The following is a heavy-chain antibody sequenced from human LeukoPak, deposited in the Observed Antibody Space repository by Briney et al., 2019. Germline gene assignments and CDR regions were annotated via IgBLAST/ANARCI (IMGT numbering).Heavy chain of an antibody. J-gene: IGHJ4*02. CDR2: ISSDGGST. Sequence: PGGSLRLSCSVSGFTIGSYAMHWVRQAPGKGLEYVSSISSDGGSTFYADSVKGRFTISRDNSKNTLSLQMSSLRTEDTAVYYCVKDRWVDYWGQGTLVTVSS. CDR3: VKDRWVDY. D-gene: IGHD4-23*01. V-gene: IGHV3-64D*06. CDR1: GFTIGSYA.